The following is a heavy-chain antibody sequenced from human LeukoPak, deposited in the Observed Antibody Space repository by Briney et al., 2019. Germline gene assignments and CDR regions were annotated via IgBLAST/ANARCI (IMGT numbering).Heavy chain of an antibody. J-gene: IGHJ6*02. CDR1: GYTFTIYW. Sequence: GESLKISCKGSGYTFTIYWIGWVRQMPGKGLEWMGIIYPGDSDTRYSPSFQGQVTISADKSINTAYLQWSSLKASDTAMYYCARQHVYYYYGMDVWGQGTTVTVSS. CDR2: IYPGDSDT. V-gene: IGHV5-51*01. CDR3: ARQHVYYYYGMDV.